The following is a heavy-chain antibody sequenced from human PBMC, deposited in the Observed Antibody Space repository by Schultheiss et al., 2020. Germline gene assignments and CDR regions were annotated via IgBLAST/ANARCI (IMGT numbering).Heavy chain of an antibody. Sequence: GGSLRLSCAASGFTFSGSAMHWVRQAPGKGLEWISFISNTASDIYYADSVRGRFTISRDNAKNSLYLQMNSLRDEDTALYYCGRSKPIIGVIVDYWGQGALVTVSS. J-gene: IGHJ4*02. D-gene: IGHD3-3*01. CDR1: GFTFSGSA. CDR3: GRSKPIIGVIVDY. V-gene: IGHV3-48*02. CDR2: ISNTASDI.